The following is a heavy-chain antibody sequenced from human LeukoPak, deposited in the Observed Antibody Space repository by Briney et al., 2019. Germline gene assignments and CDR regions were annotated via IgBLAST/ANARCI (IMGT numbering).Heavy chain of an antibody. CDR2: IYYNGST. CDR3: AREPPYDILTGKYGMDV. Sequence: SETLSLTCTVSGGSISSYYWSWIRQPPGKGLEWIGYIYYNGSTNYNPSLKSRVTISVDTSKNQFSLKLSSVTAADTAVYYCAREPPYDILTGKYGMDVWGQGTTVTVSS. J-gene: IGHJ6*02. V-gene: IGHV4-59*01. CDR1: GGSISSYY. D-gene: IGHD3-9*01.